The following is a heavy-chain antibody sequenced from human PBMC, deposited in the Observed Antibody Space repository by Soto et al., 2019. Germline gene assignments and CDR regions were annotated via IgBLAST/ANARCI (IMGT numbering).Heavy chain of an antibody. Sequence: QVQLQESGPGLVKPSETLSLTCTVYGGSISSYYWSWIRQPPGKGLEWIGYIYYSGSTNNNPYLKSRVTISVDTSKSPVSLKLSSVTAADTAVYYCSSYSLVTWYFDYWGQGTLVTVSS. CDR3: SSYSLVTWYFDY. V-gene: IGHV4-59*01. D-gene: IGHD2-21*01. J-gene: IGHJ4*02. CDR1: GGSISSYY. CDR2: IYYSGST.